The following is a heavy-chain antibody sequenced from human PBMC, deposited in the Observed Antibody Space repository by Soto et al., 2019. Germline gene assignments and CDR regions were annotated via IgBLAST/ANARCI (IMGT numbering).Heavy chain of an antibody. D-gene: IGHD6-19*01. CDR3: TTDTLYSSGWPDAFDI. J-gene: IGHJ3*02. Sequence: PGGSLRLSCAASGFTFSNAWMSWVRQAPGKGLEWVGRIKSKTDGGTTDYAAPVKGRFTISRDDSKNTLYLQMNSLKTEDTAVYYCTTDTLYSSGWPDAFDIWGQGTMVTVSS. V-gene: IGHV3-15*01. CDR1: GFTFSNAW. CDR2: IKSKTDGGTT.